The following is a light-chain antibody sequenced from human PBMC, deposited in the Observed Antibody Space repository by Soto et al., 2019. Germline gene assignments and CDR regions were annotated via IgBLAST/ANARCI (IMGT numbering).Light chain of an antibody. CDR1: QSFSSGY. J-gene: IGKJ1*01. CDR3: QQYDDSPPWT. CDR2: GSS. Sequence: IVLTQSPGTLSLSPGERATLSCRASQSFSSGYLAWYQQKPGQAPRLLIYGSSRRATGIPDRFSGSGSGTDFTLTINRLEPEDFAVYYCQQYDDSPPWTFGQGTKVEIK. V-gene: IGKV3-20*01.